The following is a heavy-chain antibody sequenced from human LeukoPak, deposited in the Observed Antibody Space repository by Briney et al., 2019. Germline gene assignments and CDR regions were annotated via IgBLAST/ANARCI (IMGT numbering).Heavy chain of an antibody. CDR3: ARDRDDSSGYNDY. D-gene: IGHD3-22*01. J-gene: IGHJ4*02. CDR1: GFTFSSYS. Sequence: GGSLRLSCAASGFTFSSYSMNWVRQAPGKGLEWDSSISSSSSYIYYADSVKGRFTISRDNAKNSLYLQMNSLRAEDTAMYYCARDRDDSSGYNDYWGQGTLVTVSS. V-gene: IGHV3-21*01. CDR2: ISSSSSYI.